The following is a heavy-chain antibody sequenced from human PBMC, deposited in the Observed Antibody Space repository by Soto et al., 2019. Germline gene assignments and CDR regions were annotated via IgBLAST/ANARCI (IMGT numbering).Heavy chain of an antibody. J-gene: IGHJ4*02. CDR1: GGSIISSGYS. D-gene: IGHD4-17*01. Sequence: QLQLQESGSGLLKPSQTLSLTCAVSGGSIISSGYSWSWIRQSPGKGLEWLGNIFDRGNINYDQSLTRRAHISLDRTKSQSSLNLTSGTSAAAAVYYCACSLGVTTGLDYWRQPALVAVSP. CDR3: ACSLGVTTGLDY. V-gene: IGHV4-30-2*06. CDR2: IFDRGNI.